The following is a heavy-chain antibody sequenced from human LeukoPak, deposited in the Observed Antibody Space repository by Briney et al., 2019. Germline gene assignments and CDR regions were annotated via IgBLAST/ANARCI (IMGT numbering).Heavy chain of an antibody. CDR2: IRSKDNNYAT. CDR3: TRPCAGDCTDNY. D-gene: IGHD2-21*02. J-gene: IGHJ4*02. Sequence: GGSLRLSCAASGFIFSDSAIHWVRQASGKGLEWVGRIRSKDNNYATTYAASVKGRVTISRDDSKNTAYLQMNSLKIEDTAVYYCTRPCAGDCTDNYWGQGTLVTVSS. V-gene: IGHV3-73*01. CDR1: GFIFSDSA.